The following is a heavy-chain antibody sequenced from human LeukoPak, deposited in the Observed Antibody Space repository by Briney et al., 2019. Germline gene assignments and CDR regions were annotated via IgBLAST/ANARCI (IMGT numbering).Heavy chain of an antibody. V-gene: IGHV3-53*01. CDR3: ARGDSSGYYSFDY. D-gene: IGHD3-22*01. Sequence: GGSLRLSCAASGFTVSSNDMSWVRQAPGKGLECISVIYSGGSTDYADSVKGRLTISRDNSKNTLYLQMNSLRAEDTAVYYCARGDSSGYYSFDYWGQGTLVTVSS. CDR2: IYSGGST. CDR1: GFTVSSND. J-gene: IGHJ4*02.